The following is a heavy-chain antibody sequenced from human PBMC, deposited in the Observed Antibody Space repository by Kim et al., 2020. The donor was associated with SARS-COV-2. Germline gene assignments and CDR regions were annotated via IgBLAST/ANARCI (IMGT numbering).Heavy chain of an antibody. CDR2: INHSGST. Sequence: SETLSLTCAVYGGSFSGYYWSWIRQPPGKGLEWIGEINHSGSTNYNPSLKSRVTISVDTSKNQFSLKLSSVTAADTAVYYCARRPGGYCSGGSCYYFDYWGQGTLVTVSS. D-gene: IGHD2-15*01. J-gene: IGHJ4*02. V-gene: IGHV4-34*01. CDR3: ARRPGGYCSGGSCYYFDY. CDR1: GGSFSGYY.